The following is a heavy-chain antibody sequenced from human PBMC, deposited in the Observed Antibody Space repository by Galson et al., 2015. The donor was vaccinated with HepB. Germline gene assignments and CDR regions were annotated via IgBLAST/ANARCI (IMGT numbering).Heavy chain of an antibody. CDR1: GGSISSSSYY. CDR3: ARDPYSSSWYFGGLNWFDP. CDR2: IYYSGST. V-gene: IGHV4-39*02. J-gene: IGHJ5*02. D-gene: IGHD6-13*01. Sequence: ETLSLTCTVSGGSISSSSYYWGWIRQPPRKGLGWIGSIYYSGSTYYNPSLKSRVTISVDTSKNQFSLKLSSVTAEDTAVYYCARDPYSSSWYFGGLNWFDPWGQGTLVTVSS.